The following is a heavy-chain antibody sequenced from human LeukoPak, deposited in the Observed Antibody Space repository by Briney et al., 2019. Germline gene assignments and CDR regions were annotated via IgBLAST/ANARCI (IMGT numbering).Heavy chain of an antibody. CDR1: GGSFSGHF. J-gene: IGHJ4*02. Sequence: SETLSLTCAVYGGSFSGHFWSWIRQPPGKGLEWIGEINHSGSTDYNPSLRSRFTISMDTSKNQFSLKFNSVTAADTAVYYCARRAMIFGVVIPLDYWGRGTLVTVSS. D-gene: IGHD3/OR15-3a*01. V-gene: IGHV4-34*01. CDR2: INHSGST. CDR3: ARRAMIFGVVIPLDY.